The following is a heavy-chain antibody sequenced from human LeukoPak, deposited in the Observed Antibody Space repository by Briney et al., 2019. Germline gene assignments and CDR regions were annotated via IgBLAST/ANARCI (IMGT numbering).Heavy chain of an antibody. D-gene: IGHD1-14*01. CDR3: AKVQVGATYRGYFDY. V-gene: IGHV3-23*01. Sequence: GSLRLSCAASGFTFSSYAMSWVRQAPGKGLEWVSAISGSGGSTYYADSVKGRFTISRDNSKNTLYLQMNSLRAEDTAVYYCAKVQVGATYRGYFDYWGQGTLVTVSS. J-gene: IGHJ4*02. CDR1: GFTFSSYA. CDR2: ISGSGGST.